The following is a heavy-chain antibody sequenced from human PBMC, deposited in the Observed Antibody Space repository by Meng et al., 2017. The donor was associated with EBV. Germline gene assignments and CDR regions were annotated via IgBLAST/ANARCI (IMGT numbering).Heavy chain of an antibody. Sequence: VQLTASRPVLWTPPETLSLPCTVSGASVSGGTFHWSWIRQPPGKELQWIGYIYDGGTTIYNPSLKSRVTIFLDTSRNQFSLGLRSVTTADTAVYYCAKSSSSTPGVVDSWGQGTLVTVSS. CDR3: AKSSSSTPGVVDS. CDR1: GASVSGGTFH. J-gene: IGHJ4*02. D-gene: IGHD2-2*01. CDR2: IYDGGTT. V-gene: IGHV4-61*01.